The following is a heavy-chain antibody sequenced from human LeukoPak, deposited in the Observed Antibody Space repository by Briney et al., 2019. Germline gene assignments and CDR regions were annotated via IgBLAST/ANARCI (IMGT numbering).Heavy chain of an antibody. V-gene: IGHV3-30*03. CDR1: GFTFSSYG. D-gene: IGHD4-11*01. CDR3: ARAYSNYPFDY. CDR2: ISYDGSNK. J-gene: IGHJ4*02. Sequence: GGSLRLSCAASGFTFSSYGMHWVRQAPGKGLEWVAVISYDGSNKYYADSVKGRFTISRDNAKNSLYLQMNSLRAEDTAVYYCARAYSNYPFDYWGQGTLVTVSS.